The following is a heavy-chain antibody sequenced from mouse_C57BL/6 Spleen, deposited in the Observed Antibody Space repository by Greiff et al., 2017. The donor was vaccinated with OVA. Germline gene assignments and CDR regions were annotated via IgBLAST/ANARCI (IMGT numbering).Heavy chain of an antibody. CDR3: ARRKIYDGYQYYFDY. V-gene: IGHV1-53*01. J-gene: IGHJ2*01. CDR1: GYTFTSYW. Sequence: VQLQQSGTELVKPGASVKLSCKASGYTFTSYWMHWVKQRPGQGLEWIGNINPSNGGTNYNEKFKSKATLTVDKSSSTAYMQLSSLTSEDSAVYYCARRKIYDGYQYYFDYWGQGTTLTVSS. D-gene: IGHD2-3*01. CDR2: INPSNGGT.